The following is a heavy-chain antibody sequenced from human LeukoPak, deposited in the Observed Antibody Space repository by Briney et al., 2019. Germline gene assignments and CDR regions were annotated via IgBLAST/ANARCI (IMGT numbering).Heavy chain of an antibody. CDR1: GFTFSSYS. V-gene: IGHV3-21*04. CDR3: ARWGSSDWGYFDL. J-gene: IGHJ2*01. D-gene: IGHD6-19*01. CDR2: ISSSSSYT. Sequence: TGGSLRLSCAASGFTFSSYSMNWVRQAPGKGLEWVASISSSSSYTYYADSVKGRFTISRDNAKNSLYLQMNSLRAEDTAVYYCARWGSSDWGYFDLWGRGTLVTVSS.